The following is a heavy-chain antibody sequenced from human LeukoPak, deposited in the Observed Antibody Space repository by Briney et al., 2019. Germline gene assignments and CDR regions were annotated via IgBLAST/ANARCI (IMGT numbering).Heavy chain of an antibody. V-gene: IGHV5-51*01. J-gene: IGHJ4*02. CDR3: ARIHYYDTSAYYMDYFDS. CDR1: GYIFTNYW. Sequence: GESLKISCKGSGYIFTNYWIGWVRQMPGKGLEWMGIIYPGDSDTKYSPSFQGQVTISVDRSISTAYLQWGSLKASDTAMYYCARIHYYDTSAYYMDYFDSWGQGTLVTVSS. D-gene: IGHD3-22*01. CDR2: IYPGDSDT.